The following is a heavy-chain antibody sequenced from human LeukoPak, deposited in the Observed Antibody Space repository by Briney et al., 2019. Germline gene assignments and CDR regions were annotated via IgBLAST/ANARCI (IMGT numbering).Heavy chain of an antibody. Sequence: GRSLRLSCAASGFTFDDYAMHWVRQAPGKGLEWVSGISWNSGTIGYAESVKGRFTISRDNSKNTLYLQMNSLRAEDTAVYYCAKNSRRLRGYYYMDVWGKGTTVTVSS. CDR2: ISWNSGTI. CDR1: GFTFDDYA. CDR3: AKNSRRLRGYYYMDV. D-gene: IGHD4-17*01. V-gene: IGHV3-9*01. J-gene: IGHJ6*03.